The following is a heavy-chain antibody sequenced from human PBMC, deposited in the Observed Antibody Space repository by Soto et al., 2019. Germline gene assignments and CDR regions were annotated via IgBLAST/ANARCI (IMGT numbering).Heavy chain of an antibody. CDR2: IIPIFGTA. J-gene: IGHJ4*02. CDR1: GGTFSSYA. Sequence: QVQLVQSGAEVKKPGSSVKVSCKASGGTFSSYAISWVRQAPGQGLEWMGGIIPIFGTANYAQKFQGRVTITADESTSTAYMELSSLRSEDTAVYYCAREGGRSYGQGYYFDYWGQGTLVTVSS. D-gene: IGHD5-18*01. V-gene: IGHV1-69*12. CDR3: AREGGRSYGQGYYFDY.